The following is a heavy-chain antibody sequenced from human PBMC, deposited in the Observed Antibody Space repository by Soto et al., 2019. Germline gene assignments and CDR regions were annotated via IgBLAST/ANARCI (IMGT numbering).Heavy chain of an antibody. D-gene: IGHD6-19*01. CDR3: ARDYLGSGWPRIGFDV. J-gene: IGHJ3*01. V-gene: IGHV3-53*02. CDR1: GFTVNSNH. CDR2: IYSAGRT. Sequence: EVQLEETGGGLVQPGGSLRLSCAASGFTVNSNHMSWVRQAPGKGLEWVSLIYSAGRTHYADSVKGRFTVSRDNSENRLFLQMNNLRVGDTAVYYCARDYLGSGWPRIGFDVWVLGTMVTVSS.